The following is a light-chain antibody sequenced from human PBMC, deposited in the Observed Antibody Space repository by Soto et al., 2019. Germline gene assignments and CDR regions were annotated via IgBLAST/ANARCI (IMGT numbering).Light chain of an antibody. CDR2: GAS. Sequence: EMVMTQSPVTLSVSPVERATLSCMASQSVSDTLAWYQQKPGQAPRLLIYGASTRATGIPARFSGSGSGTDFTLTISRLEPEDFPVYYCQRYGNWPPITFGQGTRLEIK. CDR1: QSVSDT. J-gene: IGKJ5*01. CDR3: QRYGNWPPIT. V-gene: IGKV3D-15*01.